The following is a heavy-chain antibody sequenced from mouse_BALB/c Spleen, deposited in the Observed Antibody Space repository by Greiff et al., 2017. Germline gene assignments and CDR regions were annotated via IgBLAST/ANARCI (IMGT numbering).Heavy chain of an antibody. CDR2: ISSGGST. CDR3: ARGYDGYLDY. J-gene: IGHJ2*01. Sequence: EVQLQESGGGLVKPGGSLKLSCAASGFTFSSYAMSWVRQTPEQRLEWVAPISSGGSTYYPDSVKGRFTIFRDNARYILYLQMSSLRSEDTAMYYCARGYDGYLDYWGQGTTLTVSS. D-gene: IGHD2-3*01. CDR1: GFTFSSYA. V-gene: IGHV5-6-5*01.